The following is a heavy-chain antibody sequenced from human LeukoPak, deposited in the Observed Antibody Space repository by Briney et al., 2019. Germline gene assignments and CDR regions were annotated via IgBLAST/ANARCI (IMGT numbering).Heavy chain of an antibody. CDR1: GYTFTSYG. CDR3: ARERESREFRGLGGYDAFDI. J-gene: IGHJ3*02. CDR2: MSAYNGNT. D-gene: IGHD5-12*01. Sequence: ASVKVSCKASGYTFTSYGISWVRQAPGQGLEWMGWMSAYNGNTNYAQKLQGRVTMTTDTSTSTAYMELRSLRSDDTAVYYCARERESREFRGLGGYDAFDIWGQGTMVTVSS. V-gene: IGHV1-18*01.